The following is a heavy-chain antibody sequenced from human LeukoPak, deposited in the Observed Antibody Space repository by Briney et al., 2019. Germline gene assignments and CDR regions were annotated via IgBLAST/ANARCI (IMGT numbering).Heavy chain of an antibody. CDR2: IYCTGSS. CDR3: ARGGYYGSGNDFRFDP. V-gene: IGHV4-39*07. J-gene: IGHJ5*02. D-gene: IGHD3-10*01. CDR1: GGSISSSSYY. Sequence: PSETLSLTCTVSGGSISSSSYYWGWIRQPPGKGLEWIGNIYCTGSSYYNPSLKSRVTISVDTSKNQFSLKLSSVTAADTAVYYCARGGYYGSGNDFRFDPWGQGTLVTVSS.